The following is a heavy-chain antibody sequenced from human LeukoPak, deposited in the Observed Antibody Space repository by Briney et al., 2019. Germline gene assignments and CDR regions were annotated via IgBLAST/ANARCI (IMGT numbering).Heavy chain of an antibody. Sequence: GGSLRLSCAASGFSFSVYGMAWVRQAPGKGLEWVAIIKQDGSEEYYVDSVKGRFTISKDNAKNSLYLQVNTLRAEDTAMYYCARDNNWNFDYWGQGTLVTVSS. CDR2: IKQDGSEE. D-gene: IGHD1-1*01. J-gene: IGHJ4*02. V-gene: IGHV3-7*05. CDR1: GFSFSVYG. CDR3: ARDNNWNFDY.